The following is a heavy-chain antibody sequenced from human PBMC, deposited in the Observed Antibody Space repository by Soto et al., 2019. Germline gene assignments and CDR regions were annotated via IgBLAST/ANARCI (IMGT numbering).Heavy chain of an antibody. CDR1: GFSLRNGGVG. Sequence: QITLKESGPTLVKPTQTLTLTCTFSGFSLRNGGVGVGWIRQPPGKALEWLALIYWNDDERYSPSLQSRLTITKDTSKILIVLTVTYINLADTATYDYAPPRVAYCSSTRCPDAVYFWGQGTMVIVSS. V-gene: IGHV2-5*01. CDR3: APPRVAYCSSTRCPDAVYF. D-gene: IGHD2-2*01. J-gene: IGHJ3*01. CDR2: IYWNDDE.